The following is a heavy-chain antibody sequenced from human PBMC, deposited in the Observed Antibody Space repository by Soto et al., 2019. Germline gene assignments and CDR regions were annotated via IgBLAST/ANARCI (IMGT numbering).Heavy chain of an antibody. Sequence: SETLSLTCAVYGGSFSGYYWTWIRQPPGKGLEWIGEINHSGTISFNPSLKSRLTISLDTSKKHFSLKLSSVTDADTAAYYCARADRTLVTSYSLDVWGQGTTVTVSS. V-gene: IGHV4-34*01. CDR2: INHSGTI. CDR1: GGSFSGYY. D-gene: IGHD2-21*02. CDR3: ARADRTLVTSYSLDV. J-gene: IGHJ6*02.